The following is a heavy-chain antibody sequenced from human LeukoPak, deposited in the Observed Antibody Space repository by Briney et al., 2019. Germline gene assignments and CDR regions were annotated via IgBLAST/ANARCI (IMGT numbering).Heavy chain of an antibody. CDR1: GFPFSSYS. Sequence: GGSLRLSCAASGFPFSSYSLHWVRQAPGNGLEWVAVISNDGSHKYYADSVKGRFIISRDNSKNTLSLQMNTLRPDDTAVFYCARDPNRLADYGGDYFDHWGQGTLVTVSS. J-gene: IGHJ4*02. V-gene: IGHV3-30*04. D-gene: IGHD4-23*01. CDR3: ARDPNRLADYGGDYFDH. CDR2: ISNDGSHK.